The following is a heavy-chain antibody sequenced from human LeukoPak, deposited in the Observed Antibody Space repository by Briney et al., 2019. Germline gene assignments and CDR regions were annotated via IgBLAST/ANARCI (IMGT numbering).Heavy chain of an antibody. D-gene: IGHD3-3*01. CDR1: GGSFSGYY. V-gene: IGHV4-34*01. CDR2: INHSGST. CDR3: ARDRVYDFWSGYPNWFDP. J-gene: IGHJ5*02. Sequence: SETLSLTCAVYGGSFSGYYWSWIRQPPGKGLEWIGEINHSGSTNYNPSLKSRVTISVDTSKNQFSLKLSSVTAADTAAYYCARDRVYDFWSGYPNWFDPWGQGTLVTVSS.